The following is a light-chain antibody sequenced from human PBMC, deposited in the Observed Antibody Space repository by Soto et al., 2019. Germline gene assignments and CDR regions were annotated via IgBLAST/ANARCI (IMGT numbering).Light chain of an antibody. CDR3: QQYNSYPLT. CDR1: QSISSW. Sequence: DIQMIQFPSTLSASVGDRVTITCRASQSISSWLAWYQQKPGKAPKLLIYDASSLESGVPSRFSGSGSGTEFTLTISSLQPDDFATYYCQQYNSYPLTFGGGTKVDIK. CDR2: DAS. J-gene: IGKJ4*01. V-gene: IGKV1-5*01.